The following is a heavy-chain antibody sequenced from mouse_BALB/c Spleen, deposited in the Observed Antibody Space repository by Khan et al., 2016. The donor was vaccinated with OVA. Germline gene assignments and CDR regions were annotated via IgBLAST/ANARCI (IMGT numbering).Heavy chain of an antibody. CDR2: ISTGGHYT. CDR3: ARLAYYYDSEGFTY. D-gene: IGHD1-1*01. CDR1: GFTFSTYG. J-gene: IGHJ3*01. V-gene: IGHV5-6*01. Sequence: EVKLLESGGDLVKPGGSLKLSCAASGFTFSTYGMSWVRQTPDKRLEWVATISTGGHYTYYPDSVKGRFTISRDHAKNTLYLQMTSLKSEDTAMFYCARLAYYYDSEGFTYWGQGTLVTVSA.